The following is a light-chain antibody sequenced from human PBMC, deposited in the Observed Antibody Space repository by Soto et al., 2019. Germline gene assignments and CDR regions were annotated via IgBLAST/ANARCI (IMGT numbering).Light chain of an antibody. J-gene: IGKJ1*01. Sequence: EKVMTQSPATLSVSPGERATLSCRASQSVSSYLAWYQQKPGQAPGLLIYDASTRATGVPARFSGSGSGTEFTLTISSLQSEDLAVYYCQQYDDWPETFGQGTKVEIK. CDR3: QQYDDWPET. CDR2: DAS. V-gene: IGKV3-15*01. CDR1: QSVSSY.